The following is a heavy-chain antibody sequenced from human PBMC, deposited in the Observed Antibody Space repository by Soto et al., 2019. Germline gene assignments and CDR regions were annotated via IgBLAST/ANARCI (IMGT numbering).Heavy chain of an antibody. CDR2: IYPDDSDT. V-gene: IGHV5-51*01. CDR3: ARFPSGRDPNWFDP. CDR1: GYRFPNYW. D-gene: IGHD1-26*01. Sequence: PGESVKISCXASGYRFPNYWIGWVRQTPGKGLELMGIIYPDDSDTRYSPSFQGQVTISADKSINTAFLQWSSLKASDSAMYYCARFPSGRDPNWFDPWGQGTLVTVSS. J-gene: IGHJ5*02.